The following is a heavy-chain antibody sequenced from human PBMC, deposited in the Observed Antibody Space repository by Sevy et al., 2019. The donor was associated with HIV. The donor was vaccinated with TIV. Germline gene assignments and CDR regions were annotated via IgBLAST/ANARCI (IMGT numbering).Heavy chain of an antibody. CDR1: GFTFSDHY. CDR2: TRNKADGYTR. CDR3: ATHAGIAAAGRVFDY. V-gene: IGHV3-72*01. D-gene: IGHD6-13*01. J-gene: IGHJ4*02. Sequence: GGSLRLSCVASGFTFSDHYMEWVRQAPGKGLEWVGRTRNKADGYTREYAASGKGRFTISRDESKNSLYVQMNSLKAEDTAVYYCATHAGIAAAGRVFDYWGQGTLVTVSS.